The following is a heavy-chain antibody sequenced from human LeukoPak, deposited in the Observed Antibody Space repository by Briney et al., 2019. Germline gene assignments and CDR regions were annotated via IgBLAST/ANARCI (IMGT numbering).Heavy chain of an antibody. CDR1: GYTFTSYA. Sequence: ASVKVSCKASGYTFTSYAMNWVRQAPGQGLEWMGWINTNTGNPTYAQGFTGRFVFSLDTSVSTAYLQISSLKAEDTAVYYCARGVAGYYYDSSGYYYWGQGTLVTVSS. J-gene: IGHJ4*02. V-gene: IGHV7-4-1*02. D-gene: IGHD3-22*01. CDR3: ARGVAGYYYDSSGYYY. CDR2: INTNTGNP.